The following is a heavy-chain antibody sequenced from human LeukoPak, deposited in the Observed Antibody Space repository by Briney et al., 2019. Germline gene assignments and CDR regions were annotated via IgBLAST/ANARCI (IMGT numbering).Heavy chain of an antibody. D-gene: IGHD6-19*01. J-gene: IGHJ4*02. Sequence: PSETLSLTCTVSGYSISSGYYWGWIRQPPGKGLEWIGRIYYSESTYYDPSLKSRVTISVDTSKNQSSLQLNSVTPEDTAVYYCARDLSVAVAADYYFDYWGQGTLVTVSS. CDR1: GYSISSGYY. CDR3: ARDLSVAVAADYYFDY. V-gene: IGHV4-38-2*02. CDR2: IYYSEST.